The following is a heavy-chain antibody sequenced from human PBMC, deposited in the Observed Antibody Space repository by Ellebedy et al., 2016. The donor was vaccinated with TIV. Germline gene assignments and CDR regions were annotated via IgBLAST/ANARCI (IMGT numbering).Heavy chain of an antibody. J-gene: IGHJ4*02. Sequence: GESLKISCAASCLLVGSNYMSWVRHTPVKGLEWVSRPYSGGVTYYSDSVRGRFTISKDSSKNTLELQMDRLTVEDAAVYYCARGVRDIWGFYFDSWGQGTRVTVSS. CDR2: PYSGGVT. CDR3: ARGVRDIWGFYFDS. D-gene: IGHD3-16*01. CDR1: CLLVGSNY. V-gene: IGHV3-53*01.